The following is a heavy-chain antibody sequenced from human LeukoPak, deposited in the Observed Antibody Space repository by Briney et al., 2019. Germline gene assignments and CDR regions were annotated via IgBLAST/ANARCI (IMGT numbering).Heavy chain of an antibody. CDR2: INPSGGST. CDR3: AREMGDIVVVPAANARFDY. J-gene: IGHJ4*02. D-gene: IGHD2-2*01. CDR1: GYTFTSYY. Sequence: ASVKVSCNASGYTFTSYYMHWVRQAPGQGLEWMGIINPSGGSTSYAQKFQGRVTMTRDMSTSTVYMELSSLRSDDTAVYYCAREMGDIVVVPAANARFDYWGQGTLVTVSS. V-gene: IGHV1-46*01.